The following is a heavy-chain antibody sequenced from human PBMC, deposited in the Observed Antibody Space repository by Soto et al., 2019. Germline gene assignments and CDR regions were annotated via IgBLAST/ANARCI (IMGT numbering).Heavy chain of an antibody. CDR1: GFTFNYYW. CDR2: IQSDGSSP. V-gene: IGHV3-74*01. CDR3: ARGGDPDY. D-gene: IGHD2-21*02. Sequence: EVQLVESGGGLVQPGGSLRLSCVASGFTFNYYWMHWVRQAPGKGLVWVSRIQSDGSSPDYVGSVKGRFPISRDNAKNTLYLPMNNLTAADTAVYYCARGGDPDYWGQGTLVTVSS. J-gene: IGHJ4*02.